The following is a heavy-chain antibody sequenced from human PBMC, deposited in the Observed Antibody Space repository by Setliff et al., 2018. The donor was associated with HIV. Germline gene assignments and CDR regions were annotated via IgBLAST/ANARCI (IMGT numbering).Heavy chain of an antibody. CDR1: GGAFSGYA. V-gene: IGHV1-69*10. Sequence: GPQVKVSCKASGGAFSGYALSWVRQAPGQGLEWMGGLIPILGIAQYAQKFHGRVTISADTSTTTAYLEVSSLRSEDTAVYYCAKGYYHDSRGYPTGPAFDIWGQGTMVTV. CDR3: AKGYYHDSRGYPTGPAFDI. D-gene: IGHD3-22*01. J-gene: IGHJ3*02. CDR2: LIPILGIA.